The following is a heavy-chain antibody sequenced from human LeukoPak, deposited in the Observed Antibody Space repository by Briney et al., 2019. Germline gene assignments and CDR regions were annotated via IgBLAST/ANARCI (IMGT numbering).Heavy chain of an antibody. Sequence: SESLSLTCAVYGGSFSGYYWSWIRQPPGKGLEWIGEINHSGSNNYNPSLKSRVTISVDTSKNQFYLKLSSVTAADTAVYYCARGVYSYGYALGYWGQGTLVTVSS. J-gene: IGHJ4*02. CDR1: GGSFSGYY. CDR2: INHSGSN. V-gene: IGHV4-34*01. D-gene: IGHD5-18*01. CDR3: ARGVYSYGYALGY.